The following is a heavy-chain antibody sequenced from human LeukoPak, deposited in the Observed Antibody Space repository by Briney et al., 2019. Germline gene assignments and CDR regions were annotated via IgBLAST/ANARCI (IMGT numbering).Heavy chain of an antibody. CDR3: AASSSGWPYFDY. V-gene: IGHV3-53*04. D-gene: IGHD6-19*01. J-gene: IGHJ4*02. CDR2: IYSGAST. CDR1: GFTVSSNY. Sequence: PGGSLRLPCAASGFTVSSNYMSWVRQAPGKGLEWVSVIYSGASTYYADSVKGRFTISRHNSKNTLYLQMNSLRPEDTAVYYCAASSSGWPYFDYWGQGTLVTVSS.